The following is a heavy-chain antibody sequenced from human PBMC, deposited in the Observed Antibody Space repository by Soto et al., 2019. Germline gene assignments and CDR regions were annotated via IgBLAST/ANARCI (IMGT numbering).Heavy chain of an antibody. CDR1: EGTFNSYA. Sequence: QAQVVQSGAEVRKPGSSVKVSCKASEGTFNSYAIAWVRQAPGQGLEWMGGIIPFYNTLNYAQKFQDRVTITADDSTNTVYMELSSLRSDDTAVYFCAIGASRWYPYFFDSWAQGTLVTVSS. CDR2: IIPFYNTL. CDR3: AIGASRWYPYFFDS. V-gene: IGHV1-69*01. D-gene: IGHD6-13*01. J-gene: IGHJ4*02.